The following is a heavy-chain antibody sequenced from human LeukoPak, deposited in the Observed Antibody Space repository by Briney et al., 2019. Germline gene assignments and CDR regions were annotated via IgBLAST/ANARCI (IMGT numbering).Heavy chain of an antibody. Sequence: GGSLRLSCAASGFTFDDYAMHWVRQAPGKGLEWVSGISWNSGSIGYADSVKGRFTISRDNAKNSLYLQMNSLRAEDTALYYCAKDTRRITMIVVEGAFDIWGQGTMVTASS. CDR3: AKDTRRITMIVVEGAFDI. D-gene: IGHD3-22*01. V-gene: IGHV3-9*01. J-gene: IGHJ3*02. CDR2: ISWNSGSI. CDR1: GFTFDDYA.